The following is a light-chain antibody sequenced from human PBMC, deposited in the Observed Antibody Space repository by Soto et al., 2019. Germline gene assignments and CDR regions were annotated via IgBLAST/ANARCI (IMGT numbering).Light chain of an antibody. Sequence: EIVLTHSPATLSLSPWERATLSCRASQSVSSYLAWYQQKPGQAPRLLIYDASNRATGIPARFSGSGSGTDFTLTISSLEPEDFAVYYCQQRSNWINFGQGTRLEI. CDR1: QSVSSY. J-gene: IGKJ5*01. CDR3: QQRSNWIN. V-gene: IGKV3-11*01. CDR2: DAS.